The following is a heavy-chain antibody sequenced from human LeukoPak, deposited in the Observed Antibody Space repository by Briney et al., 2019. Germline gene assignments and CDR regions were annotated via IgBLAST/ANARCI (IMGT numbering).Heavy chain of an antibody. V-gene: IGHV1-69*06. J-gene: IGHJ6*03. D-gene: IGHD5-12*01. CDR1: GGTFSSYA. Sequence: ASVKVSCKASGGTFSSYAISWVRQAPGQGLEWMGGIIPIFGTANYAQKFQGRVTITADKSTSTAYMELSSLRSEDTAVYYCASGGWLLDYHYYMDVWGKGTTVTVSS. CDR2: IIPIFGTA. CDR3: ASGGWLLDYHYYMDV.